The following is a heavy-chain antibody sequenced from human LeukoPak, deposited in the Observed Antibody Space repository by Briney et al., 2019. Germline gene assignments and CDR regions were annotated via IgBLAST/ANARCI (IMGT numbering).Heavy chain of an antibody. J-gene: IGHJ4*02. CDR3: ARGPYDSSGYYYF. D-gene: IGHD3-22*01. CDR1: GFTFSSYA. CDR2: IIPTFGTA. Sequence: PGGSLRLSCAASGFTFSSYAMHWVSQAPGKGLEWVGGIIPTFGTANYAQKFQGRVTITADESTSTAYMELSSLRSEDTAVYYCARGPYDSSGYYYFWGQGTLVTVSS. V-gene: IGHV1-69*01.